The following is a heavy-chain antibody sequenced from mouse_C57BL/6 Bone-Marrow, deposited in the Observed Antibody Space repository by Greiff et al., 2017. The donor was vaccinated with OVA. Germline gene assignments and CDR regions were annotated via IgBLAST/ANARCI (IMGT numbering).Heavy chain of an antibody. CDR2: ISNGGGST. V-gene: IGHV5-12*01. CDR1: GFTFSDYY. J-gene: IGHJ4*01. Sequence: EVKLMESGGGLVQPGGSLKLSCAASGFTFSDYYMYWVRQTPEKRLEWVAYISNGGGSTYYPDTVKGRFTISRDNAKNTLYLQMSRLKSEDTAMYYCASPPYSNSLYYAMDYWGQGTSVTVSS. CDR3: ASPPYSNSLYYAMDY. D-gene: IGHD2-5*01.